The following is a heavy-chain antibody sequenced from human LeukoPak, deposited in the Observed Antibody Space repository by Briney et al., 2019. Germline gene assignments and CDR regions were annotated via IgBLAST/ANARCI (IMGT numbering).Heavy chain of an antibody. V-gene: IGHV1-8*01. J-gene: IGHJ6*02. CDR3: ARGPVRIFGVVIMEPAYGMDV. CDR2: MNPNSGNT. Sequence: ASVKVSCKASRYTFTSDDINRVRQATGQGLEWRGWMNPNSGNTGYAQKLQARVTMTRNTSIRTAYMELSSLRSEDTAVYYCARGPVRIFGVVIMEPAYGMDVWGQGTTVTVSS. D-gene: IGHD3-3*01. CDR1: RYTFTSDD.